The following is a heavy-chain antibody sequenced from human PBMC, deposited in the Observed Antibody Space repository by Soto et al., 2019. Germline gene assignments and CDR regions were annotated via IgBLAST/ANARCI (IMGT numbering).Heavy chain of an antibody. D-gene: IGHD3-10*01. CDR2: VSGRGGST. Sequence: EVQLLESGGGLVQPGGSLRLSCAASGFTFSNYAMTWVRQAPGKGLKWVSTVSGRGGSTYYADSVKGRFTISRDNSKNTLYLQMNSLRAADTAVYYCAKEGFGELLALDFWGQGTLVTVSS. CDR3: AKEGFGELLALDF. V-gene: IGHV3-23*01. CDR1: GFTFSNYA. J-gene: IGHJ4*02.